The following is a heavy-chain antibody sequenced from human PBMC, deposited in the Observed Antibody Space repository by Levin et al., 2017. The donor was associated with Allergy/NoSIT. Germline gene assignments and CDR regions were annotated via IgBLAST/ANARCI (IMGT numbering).Heavy chain of an antibody. D-gene: IGHD2-15*01. J-gene: IGHJ5*02. CDR1: GGAISSYY. Sequence: SQTLSLTCTVSGGAISSYYWTWIRQPPGKRLEWIGHISYSGSTNYNPSLKSRVTISLDTSKNHSSLNVSSVTAADTAVYYCAGEMVVAATDWFDPWGPGTLVTVSS. V-gene: IGHV4-59*01. CDR2: ISYSGST. CDR3: AGEMVVAATDWFDP.